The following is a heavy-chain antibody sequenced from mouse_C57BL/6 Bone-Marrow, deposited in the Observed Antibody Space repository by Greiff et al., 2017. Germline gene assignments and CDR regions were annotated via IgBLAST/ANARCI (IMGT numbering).Heavy chain of an antibody. D-gene: IGHD2-4*01. Sequence: EVKLMESGGGLVQPKGSLKLSCAASGFSFNTYAMNWVRQAPGKGLEWVARIRSKSNNYATYYADSVKDRFTISRDDSESMLYLQMNNLKTEDTAMYYCVRSYDYAHYYAMDYGGQGTSVTVSS. J-gene: IGHJ4*01. CDR2: IRSKSNNYAT. V-gene: IGHV10-1*01. CDR1: GFSFNTYA. CDR3: VRSYDYAHYYAMDY.